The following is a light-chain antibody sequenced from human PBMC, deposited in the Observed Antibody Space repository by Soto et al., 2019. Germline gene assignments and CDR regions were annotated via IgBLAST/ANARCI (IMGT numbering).Light chain of an antibody. V-gene: IGKV3-20*01. Sequence: VVPQSPGTLSLKQGERATLSCRASQSVSNNYLAWYQQKPGQAPRLLIYGASNRATGIPDRFSGSGSGTDFTLTIIILEHEDIAEYYCLQYGSSGTFGQGTKVDIK. CDR3: LQYGSSGT. CDR2: GAS. CDR1: QSVSNNY. J-gene: IGKJ1*01.